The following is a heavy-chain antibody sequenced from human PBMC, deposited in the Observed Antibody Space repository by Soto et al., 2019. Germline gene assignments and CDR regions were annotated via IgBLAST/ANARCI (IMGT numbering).Heavy chain of an antibody. V-gene: IGHV1-46*01. CDR2: INPSGGST. J-gene: IGHJ6*03. CDR1: GYTFTSYY. CDR3: ARGAINYYYEDV. Sequence: ASVKVSCKASGYTFTSYYMHWVRQAPGQGLEWMGIINPSGGSTSYAQKFQGRVTMTRDTSTSTVYMEMNSLRVEDTADYYCARGAINYYYEDVWGKGTTVTVSS.